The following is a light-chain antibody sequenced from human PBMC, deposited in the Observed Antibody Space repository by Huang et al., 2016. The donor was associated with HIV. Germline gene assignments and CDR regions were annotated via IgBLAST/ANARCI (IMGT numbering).Light chain of an antibody. J-gene: IGKJ4*01. CDR3: QQRSNWPLT. V-gene: IGKV3-11*01. CDR2: DAS. Sequence: EIVLTQSPATLSLSPGERATLSCRASQSVGTYLAWYQQKPGQAPRLLSYDASNRATGTPARFSGSGSGTDFTLAISSLEPEDFAVYYCQQRSNWPLTFGGGTKVEIK. CDR1: QSVGTY.